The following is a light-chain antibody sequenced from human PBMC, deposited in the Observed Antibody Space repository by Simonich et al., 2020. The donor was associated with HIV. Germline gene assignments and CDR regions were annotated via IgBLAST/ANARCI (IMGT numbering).Light chain of an antibody. CDR3: QQRSGWPPIT. V-gene: IGKV3-15*01. J-gene: IGKJ5*01. Sequence: EIVMTQSPATLSVSPGERSTLSCRASQSVSSNLAWSQQKPGQAPRLLIYGESTRATGIPTRFSGSGSGTDFTLTISSLEPEDFAVYYCQQRSGWPPITFGQGTRLEIK. CDR2: GES. CDR1: QSVSSN.